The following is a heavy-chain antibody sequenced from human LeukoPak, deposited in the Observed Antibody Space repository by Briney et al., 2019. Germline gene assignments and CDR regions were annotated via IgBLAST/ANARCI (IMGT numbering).Heavy chain of an antibody. CDR3: ARVWFGELSPYFDY. V-gene: IGHV3-48*04. CDR2: ISSSSSTI. J-gene: IGHJ4*02. D-gene: IGHD3-10*01. Sequence: GGSLRLSCVASGFTFSDYRMNWDRQAPGKGLEWVSYISSSSSTIYYADSVKGRFTISRDNAKNSLYLQMNSLRAEDTAVYYCARVWFGELSPYFDYWGQGTLVTVSS. CDR1: GFTFSDYR.